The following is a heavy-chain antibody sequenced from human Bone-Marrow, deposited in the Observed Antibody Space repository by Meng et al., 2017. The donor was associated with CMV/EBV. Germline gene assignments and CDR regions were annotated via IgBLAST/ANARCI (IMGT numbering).Heavy chain of an antibody. D-gene: IGHD3-3*01. CDR3: ARVIAISPYGMDV. J-gene: IGHJ6*02. V-gene: IGHV4-39*07. CDR2: IYYSGST. Sequence: SETLSLTCTVSGGSISSSSYYWGWIRHPPGKGLEWIGSIYYSGSTNYNPSLKSRVTISVDTSKNQFSLKLSSVTAADTAVYYCARVIAISPYGMDVWGQGTTVTVSS. CDR1: GGSISSSSYY.